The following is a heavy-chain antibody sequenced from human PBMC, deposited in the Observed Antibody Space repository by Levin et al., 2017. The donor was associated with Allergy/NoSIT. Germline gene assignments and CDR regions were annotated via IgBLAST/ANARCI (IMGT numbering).Heavy chain of an antibody. CDR1: GFTFSNAW. D-gene: IGHD6-19*01. Sequence: LSLTCAASGFTFSNAWMSWVRQAPGKGLEWDGRIKSKTDGGTIDYAAPVKGRFTISRDDSKNTLYLQLNSPRAEDTAIHYCAQDWSPFTSYVTYPNGWYETLKYWGQGTLVTVSS. J-gene: IGHJ4*02. CDR2: IKSKTDGGTI. CDR3: AQDWSPFTSYVTYPNGWYETLKY. V-gene: IGHV3-15*05.